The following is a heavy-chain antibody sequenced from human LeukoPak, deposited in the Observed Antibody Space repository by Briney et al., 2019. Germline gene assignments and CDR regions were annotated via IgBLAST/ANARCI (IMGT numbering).Heavy chain of an antibody. Sequence: GGSLRLSCAASGFSFRTFDMSWVRQAPGEGMEGGSVISGGDGTTYYTGTVKGGFTISTHNSKNTLYLEMNSLRAEDTAVYYCAKGAWLDNWGQGTLVTVSS. J-gene: IGHJ4*02. V-gene: IGHV3-23*01. CDR2: ISGGDGTT. CDR3: AKGAWLDN. CDR1: GFSFRTFD.